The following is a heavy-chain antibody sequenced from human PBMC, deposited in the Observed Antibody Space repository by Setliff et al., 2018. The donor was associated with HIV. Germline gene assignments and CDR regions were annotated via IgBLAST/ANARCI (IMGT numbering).Heavy chain of an antibody. Sequence: GSLRLSCAASGFTFSNAWMIWVRQAPGKGLEWVGRVKSKADGGTIDYAAPVKDRFTISRDDSKSTLYLQMNSLKSEDTALYYCTTGLMTVFGVITDCWGQGTLVTVSS. CDR3: TTGLMTVFGVITDC. J-gene: IGHJ4*02. CDR2: VKSKADGGTI. D-gene: IGHD3-3*01. CDR1: GFTFSNAW. V-gene: IGHV3-15*01.